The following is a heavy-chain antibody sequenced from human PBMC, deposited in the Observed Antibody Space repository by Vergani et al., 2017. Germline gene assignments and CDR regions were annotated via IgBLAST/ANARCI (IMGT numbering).Heavy chain of an antibody. D-gene: IGHD2-15*01. V-gene: IGHV4-30-4*08. Sequence: QVQLQESGPGLVKPSQTLSLTCTVSGGSISSGDYYWSWIRQPPGKGLEWIGYIYYSGSTYYNPSLKSRVTISVDTSKNQFSLKLSSVTAADTAVYYCAREMIVVVVAANYYYYYGMDVWGQGTTVTVSS. CDR3: AREMIVVVVAANYYYYYGMDV. CDR1: GGSISSGDYY. CDR2: IYYSGST. J-gene: IGHJ6*02.